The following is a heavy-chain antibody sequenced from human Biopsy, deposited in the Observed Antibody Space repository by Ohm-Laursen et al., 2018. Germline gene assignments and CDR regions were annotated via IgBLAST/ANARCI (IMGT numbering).Heavy chain of an antibody. V-gene: IGHV3-9*01. Sequence: SRRLSCAASGFIFDDYAMHWVRQAPGTGLEWVSGISWNSVGIGYADSVKGRFTISRDNAKNFLYLEMNNLRPEDTALYYCAKIHCSGGSCYPNAFDMWGHGTRVTVS. J-gene: IGHJ3*02. CDR3: AKIHCSGGSCYPNAFDM. D-gene: IGHD2-15*01. CDR2: ISWNSVGI. CDR1: GFIFDDYA.